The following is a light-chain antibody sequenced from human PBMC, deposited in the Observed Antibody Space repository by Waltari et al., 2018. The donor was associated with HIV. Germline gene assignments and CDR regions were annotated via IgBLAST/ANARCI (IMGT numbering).Light chain of an antibody. Sequence: EIVMLQSPATLSVSPAERATLSCRASQSVSSKLAWYQQKPGQAPRLLIYGASTRSTGIPGRFSGSESGTEFILTISSLQSEDCAVYYCQQYYKWPLTFGQGTRLEIK. CDR3: QQYYKWPLT. CDR2: GAS. CDR1: QSVSSK. J-gene: IGKJ5*01. V-gene: IGKV3D-15*01.